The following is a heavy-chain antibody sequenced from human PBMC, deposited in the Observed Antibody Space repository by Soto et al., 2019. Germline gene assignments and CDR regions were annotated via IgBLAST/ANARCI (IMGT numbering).Heavy chain of an antibody. J-gene: IGHJ4*02. CDR3: ARDGYYYDSSGYY. CDR1: GFTFSSYS. D-gene: IGHD3-22*01. Sequence: EVQLVESGGGLVKPGGSLRLSCAASGFTFSSYSMNWVRQAPGKGLEWVSSISSSSSYIYYADSVKGRFTISRDNAKNSLDLQMNSLRAEDTAVYYCARDGYYYDSSGYYWGQGTLVTVSS. V-gene: IGHV3-21*01. CDR2: ISSSSSYI.